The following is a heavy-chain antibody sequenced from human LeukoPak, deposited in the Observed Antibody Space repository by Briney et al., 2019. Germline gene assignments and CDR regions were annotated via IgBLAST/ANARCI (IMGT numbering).Heavy chain of an antibody. CDR2: ISAYNGNT. CDR3: ARAPNGYYYGSGTFEYYYYYMDV. Sequence: ASVKVSCKASGYTFTSYGISWVRQVPGQGLEWMGWISAYNGNTNYAQKLQGRVTMTTDTSTSTAYMELRSLRSDDTAVYYCARAPNGYYYGSGTFEYYYYYMDVWGKGTTVTISS. D-gene: IGHD3-10*01. J-gene: IGHJ6*03. V-gene: IGHV1-18*01. CDR1: GYTFTSYG.